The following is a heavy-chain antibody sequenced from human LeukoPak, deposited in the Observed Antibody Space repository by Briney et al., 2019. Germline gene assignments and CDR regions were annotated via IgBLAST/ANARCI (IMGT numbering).Heavy chain of an antibody. CDR1: AYSFTKYG. J-gene: IGHJ4*02. CDR3: AGDPRSDFLAGSHRYYFDY. V-gene: IGHV1-18*01. D-gene: IGHD3-9*01. CDR2: ISAYNGNT. Sequence: ASVKVSCKASAYSFTKYGISWVRQAPAQGLEWMGWISAYNGNTNYAQNLQCRVTMTTDTYTSTDTLELRIMRPGYTDIYYCAGDPRSDFLAGSHRYYFDYWGQGTLVTVSS.